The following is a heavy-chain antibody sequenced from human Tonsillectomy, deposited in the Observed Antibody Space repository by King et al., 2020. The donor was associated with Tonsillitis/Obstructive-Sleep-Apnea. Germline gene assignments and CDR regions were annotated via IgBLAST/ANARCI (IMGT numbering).Heavy chain of an antibody. D-gene: IGHD5/OR15-5a*01. CDR3: ARHTSGSVQVFDS. J-gene: IGHJ4*02. CDR2: IYYSGST. CDR1: GGSISSRSYY. Sequence: QLQESGPGLVKPSETLSLTCSVSGGSISSRSYYWGWIRQPPGKGLEWIGSIYYSGSTYYNPSLESRVTISVDTSKNQFSLKLSSVTAADTAVYYCARHTSGSVQVFDSWGQGTLVTVSS. V-gene: IGHV4-39*01.